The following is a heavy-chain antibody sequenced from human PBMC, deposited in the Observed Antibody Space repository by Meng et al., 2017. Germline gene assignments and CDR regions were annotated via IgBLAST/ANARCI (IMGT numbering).Heavy chain of an antibody. V-gene: IGHV1-69*01. Sequence: QVHLWRTGAEVKKPGSSVKVSCKASGGTFSSYAISWVRQAPGQGLEWMGGIIPIFGTANYAQKFQGRVTITADESTSTAYMELSSLRSEDTAVYYCARGGPCGGDCSGFDYWGQGTLVTVSS. D-gene: IGHD2-21*02. CDR2: IIPIFGTA. CDR3: ARGGPCGGDCSGFDY. J-gene: IGHJ4*02. CDR1: GGTFSSYA.